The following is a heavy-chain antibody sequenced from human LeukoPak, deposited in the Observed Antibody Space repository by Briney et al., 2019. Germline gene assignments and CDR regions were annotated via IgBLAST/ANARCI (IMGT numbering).Heavy chain of an antibody. J-gene: IGHJ1*01. CDR3: VKGVGRSTRPNLGRH. CDR2: ISSNGGST. CDR1: GFTFSSYT. D-gene: IGHD2-2*01. Sequence: GSLRLSCSASGFTFSSYTMHWVRQAPGKGLEYVSAISSNGGSTYYAASVKGRFTISRDNSKNTLYLQMSSLRAEDTAVYYCVKGVGRSTRPNLGRHWGQGGLLTVCS. V-gene: IGHV3-64D*06.